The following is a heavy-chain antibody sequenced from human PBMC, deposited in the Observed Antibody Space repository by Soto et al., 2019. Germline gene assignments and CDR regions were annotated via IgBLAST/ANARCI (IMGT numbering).Heavy chain of an antibody. Sequence: GGSLRLSCAASGFTFSSYGMHWVRQAPGKGLEWVAVISYDGSNKYYADSVKGRFTISRDNSKNTQYLQMNSLRAEDTAVYYCAKVPTPSIARTPLDYWGQGTLVTVSS. V-gene: IGHV3-30*18. J-gene: IGHJ4*02. CDR1: GFTFSSYG. D-gene: IGHD6-6*01. CDR3: AKVPTPSIARTPLDY. CDR2: ISYDGSNK.